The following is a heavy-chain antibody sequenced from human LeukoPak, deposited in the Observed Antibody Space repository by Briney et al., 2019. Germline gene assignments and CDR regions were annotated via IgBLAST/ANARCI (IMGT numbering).Heavy chain of an antibody. Sequence: PSETLSLTCTVSGDSISGYYWSWIRQPPGQGLEWIAYIHSNGYTNYNPSLKSRVTISVDTSKNQFSLKVTSVTAADTAMYYCTKREGPMSGSYDYFDPWGQGTLVTVS. CDR3: TKREGPMSGSYDYFDP. J-gene: IGHJ5*02. V-gene: IGHV4-4*09. CDR1: GDSISGYY. CDR2: IHSNGYT. D-gene: IGHD1-26*01.